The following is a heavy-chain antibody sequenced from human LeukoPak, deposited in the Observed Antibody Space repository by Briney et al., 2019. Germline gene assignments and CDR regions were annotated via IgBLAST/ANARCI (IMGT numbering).Heavy chain of an antibody. CDR2: IYSGGST. J-gene: IGHJ4*02. CDR1: GFTFSSYS. V-gene: IGHV3-53*01. Sequence: GGSLRLSCAASGFTFSSYSLSWVRQAPGKGLEWVSVIYSGGSTYYADSVKGRFTISRDNSKNTLHLQMNSLRAEDTAVYYCARDSAAYSSGWYYFDYWGQGTLVTVSS. D-gene: IGHD6-19*01. CDR3: ARDSAAYSSGWYYFDY.